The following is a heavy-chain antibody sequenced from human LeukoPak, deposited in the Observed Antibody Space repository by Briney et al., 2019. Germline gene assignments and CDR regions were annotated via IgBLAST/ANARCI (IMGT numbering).Heavy chain of an antibody. CDR1: GYTLTELS. CDR3: ATPQIDYGDYHY. Sequence: ASVKVSCKVSGYTLTELSMHWVRQAPGKGLEWMGGFDPEDGETIYAQKFQGRVTMTEDTSTDTAYMELSSLRSEDTAVYYCATPQIDYGDYHYWGQETLVTVSS. V-gene: IGHV1-24*01. J-gene: IGHJ4*02. D-gene: IGHD4-17*01. CDR2: FDPEDGET.